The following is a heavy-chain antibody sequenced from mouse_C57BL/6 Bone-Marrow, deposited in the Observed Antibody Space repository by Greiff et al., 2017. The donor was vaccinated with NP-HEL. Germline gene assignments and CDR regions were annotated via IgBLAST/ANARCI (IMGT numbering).Heavy chain of an antibody. J-gene: IGHJ2*01. Sequence: EVKLQESGAELVRPGASVKLSCTASGFNIKDDYMHWVKQRPEQGLEWIGWIDPENGDTEYASKFQGKATITADTSSNTAYLQLSSLTSEDTAVYYCTAAPYYYGSSSYYFDNWGQGTTLTVSA. D-gene: IGHD1-1*01. CDR3: TAAPYYYGSSSYYFDN. CDR1: GFNIKDDY. V-gene: IGHV14-4*01. CDR2: IDPENGDT.